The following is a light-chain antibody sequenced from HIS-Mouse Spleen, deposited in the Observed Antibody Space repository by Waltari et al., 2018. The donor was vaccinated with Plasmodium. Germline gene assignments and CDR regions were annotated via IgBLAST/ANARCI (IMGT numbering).Light chain of an antibody. V-gene: IGLV2-14*03. CDR2: DVS. Sequence: QSALTQPASVSGSPGPSITISCTGPRSAVGGSNYVSWYQQHPGKAPKLMLYDVSKRPSGVANRFSGSKSGNTASLTISGLQAEDEADYYCSSYTSSSTGVFGGGTKLTVL. CDR1: RSAVGGSNY. J-gene: IGLJ3*02. CDR3: SSYTSSSTGV.